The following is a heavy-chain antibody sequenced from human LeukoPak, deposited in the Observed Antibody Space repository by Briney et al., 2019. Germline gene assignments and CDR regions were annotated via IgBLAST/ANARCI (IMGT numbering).Heavy chain of an antibody. CDR1: GFTFSSYS. Sequence: AGGSLRLSCAASGFTFSSYSMNWVRQAPGKGLEWVSSISSSSSYIYYADSVKGRFTISRDNAKNSLYLQMNSLRAEDTAVYYCARGGTYCSSTSCYSPSDHWGQGTLVTVSS. CDR3: ARGGTYCSSTSCYSPSDH. D-gene: IGHD2-2*01. J-gene: IGHJ4*02. V-gene: IGHV3-21*01. CDR2: ISSSSSYI.